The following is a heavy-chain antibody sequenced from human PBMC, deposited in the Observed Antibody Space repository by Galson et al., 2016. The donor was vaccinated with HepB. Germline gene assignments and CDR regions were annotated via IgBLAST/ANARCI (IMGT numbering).Heavy chain of an antibody. D-gene: IGHD4-17*01. J-gene: IGHJ4*02. CDR2: IWYDGSNK. Sequence: SLRLSCAGSGFTFSSYGMHWVRQAPGKGLEWVAVIWYDGSNKYYADSVKGRFTISRDNSKNTLYLQMNSLRAEDTAVYYCAKTVRMTTVTGFDYWGQGTLVTVSS. CDR1: GFTFSSYG. CDR3: AKTVRMTTVTGFDY. V-gene: IGHV3-33*06.